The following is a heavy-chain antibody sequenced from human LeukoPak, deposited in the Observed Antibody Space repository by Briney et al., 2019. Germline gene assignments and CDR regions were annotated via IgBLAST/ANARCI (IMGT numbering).Heavy chain of an antibody. D-gene: IGHD6-19*01. J-gene: IGHJ5*02. CDR3: ARDPGSVAGTSSWFDP. CDR1: GFTFSSYG. Sequence: PGGSLRLSCAASGFTFSSYGMSWVRQAPGKGLEWVSAISSTGGTTYYADSVKGRFTISGDNSKNTLYLQMNSLRAEDTAVYYCARDPGSVAGTSSWFDPWGQGTLVTVSS. CDR2: ISSTGGTT. V-gene: IGHV3-23*01.